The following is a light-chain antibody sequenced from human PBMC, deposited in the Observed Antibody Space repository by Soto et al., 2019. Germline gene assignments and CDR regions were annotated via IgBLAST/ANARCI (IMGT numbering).Light chain of an antibody. Sequence: DVHMTQSPSSLSASVGSMCTITCRASQRVNNYLNWYQQKTGEAPKLLISAASSLQIGVPSRLGGSGYGTDLTIAISGLKPEDFETYYCQQANSFTFTFGHGTRLEIK. CDR2: AAS. J-gene: IGKJ5*01. CDR3: QQANSFTFT. CDR1: QRVNNY. V-gene: IGKV1-39*01.